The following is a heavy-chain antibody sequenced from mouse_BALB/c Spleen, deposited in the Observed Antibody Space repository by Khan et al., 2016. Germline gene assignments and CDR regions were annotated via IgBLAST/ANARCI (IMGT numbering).Heavy chain of an antibody. D-gene: IGHD2-2*01. V-gene: IGHV1-54*01. CDR2: INPGSGGS. J-gene: IGHJ3*01. Sequence: QVRLQQSGAELVRPGTSVKVSCKASGYALTNYLIEWVKQRPGQGLEWIGVINPGSGGSNYNEKFKGKAALTADISSSTAYMQLSSLTSDDSAVYFCARSDGYDVGYAYWGQGTLVTVSA. CDR3: ARSDGYDVGYAY. CDR1: GYALTNYL.